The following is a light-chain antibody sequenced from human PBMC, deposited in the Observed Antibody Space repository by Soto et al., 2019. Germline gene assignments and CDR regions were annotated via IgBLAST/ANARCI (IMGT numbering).Light chain of an antibody. Sequence: QSVLTQPPSVSAAPGQTVTISCSGGSSNIGNNFVSWYQQLPGTAPKLLIYDNNKRPSGIPDRFSASRSAKSATLAITGLQTGDGAVYYCGTWDTSLSGGLFGGGTKLTVL. V-gene: IGLV1-51*01. CDR1: SSNIGNNF. J-gene: IGLJ2*01. CDR2: DNN. CDR3: GTWDTSLSGGL.